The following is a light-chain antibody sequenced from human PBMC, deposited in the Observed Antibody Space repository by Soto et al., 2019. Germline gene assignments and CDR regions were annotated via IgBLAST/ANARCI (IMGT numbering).Light chain of an antibody. CDR3: SSYAGSNNLI. V-gene: IGLV2-8*01. CDR2: EVS. CDR1: SGDVGGYNY. J-gene: IGLJ2*01. Sequence: QSALTQLPSASGSPGQSVTISCTGTSGDVGGYNYVSWYQQHPGKAPKLMIYEVSKRPSGVPDRFSGSKSGNTASLTVSGLQAEDEADYYCSSYAGSNNLIFGGGTKLTVL.